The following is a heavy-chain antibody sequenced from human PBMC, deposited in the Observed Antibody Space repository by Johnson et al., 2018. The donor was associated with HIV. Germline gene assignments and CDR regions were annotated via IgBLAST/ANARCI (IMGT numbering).Heavy chain of an antibody. CDR1: EFTFSSYA. Sequence: GVVQPGRSLRLSCAASEFTFSSYAMSWVRQAPGKGLEWVSVIYSGGSTYYADSVKGRFTISRDNSKNTLCLQMNSLRAEDTAVYFCARVIPDSSGIRDDACDIWGQGTMVTVSS. D-gene: IGHD3-22*01. CDR2: IYSGGST. CDR3: ARVIPDSSGIRDDACDI. J-gene: IGHJ3*02. V-gene: IGHV3-66*02.